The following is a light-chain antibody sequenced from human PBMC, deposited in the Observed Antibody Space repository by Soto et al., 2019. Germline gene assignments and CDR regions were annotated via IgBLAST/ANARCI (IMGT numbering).Light chain of an antibody. CDR2: EVS. CDR3: SSYTRSSTLWHVV. J-gene: IGLJ2*01. Sequence: QSALTQPASVSGSPGQSITISCTGTSSDVGGYNYVSWYQQHPGKAPKLMIYEVSNRPSGVSNRFSGSKSGNTASLTISGLQAEDEADYDCSSYTRSSTLWHVVFGGGTQLTVL. CDR1: SSDVGGYNY. V-gene: IGLV2-14*01.